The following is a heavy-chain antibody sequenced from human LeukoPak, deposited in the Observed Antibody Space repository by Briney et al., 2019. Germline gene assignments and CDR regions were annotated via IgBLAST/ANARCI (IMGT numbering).Heavy chain of an antibody. CDR2: IYYSGST. Sequence: SETLSLTCTVSGGSISSYYWSWIRQPPGKGLEWIGYIYYSGSTNYNPSLNSRVTISVDTSKNQFSLKLSSVTAADTAVYYCARDDYGDYEFDYWGQGTLVTVSS. CDR1: GGSISSYY. D-gene: IGHD4-17*01. J-gene: IGHJ4*02. V-gene: IGHV4-59*01. CDR3: ARDDYGDYEFDY.